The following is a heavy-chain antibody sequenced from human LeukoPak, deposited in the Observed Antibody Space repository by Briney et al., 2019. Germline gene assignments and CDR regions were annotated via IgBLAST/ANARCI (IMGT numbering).Heavy chain of an antibody. J-gene: IGHJ4*02. CDR1: GFTFSDYE. CDR2: ISNSGSTQ. Sequence: GGSLRLSCAASGFTFSDYEMNWIRQAPGKGLEWISYISNSGSTQYYADSVKGRFTISRDNAKNSVYLQLNSLRAEDTALYYCAAVIDYWGQGTLVTVSS. V-gene: IGHV3-48*03. CDR3: AAVIDY.